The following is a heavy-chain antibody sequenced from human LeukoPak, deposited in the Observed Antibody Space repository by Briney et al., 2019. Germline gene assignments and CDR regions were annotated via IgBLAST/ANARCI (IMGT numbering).Heavy chain of an antibody. D-gene: IGHD1-1*01. CDR3: ARITTGASFDF. J-gene: IGHJ4*02. V-gene: IGHV3-7*01. CDR2: IKTDSSET. CDR1: GFILSSHW. Sequence: GGSLRLSCAASGFILSSHWMGWVRQAPGKGLEWVTNIKTDSSETYYVDSVKGRFTVSRDNARNSLYLQMNSLGVEDTAVYYCARITTGASFDFWGQGTLVTVSS.